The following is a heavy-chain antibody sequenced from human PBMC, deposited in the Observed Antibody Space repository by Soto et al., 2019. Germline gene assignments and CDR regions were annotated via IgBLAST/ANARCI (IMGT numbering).Heavy chain of an antibody. CDR1: GFTFSNYA. Sequence: EVQLVESGGALVQPGGSLRLSCAASGFTFSNYAMNWVRQAPGKGLEWVSYISTGDSPIYYADSVKGRFTIPRDNAKKSLCLQMIILRAEDAAVYDCATVCRFCSGSNSLYWGRGTLVTVSS. D-gene: IGHD2-15*01. V-gene: IGHV3-48*01. J-gene: IGHJ4*02. CDR3: ATVCRFCSGSNSLY. CDR2: ISTGDSPI.